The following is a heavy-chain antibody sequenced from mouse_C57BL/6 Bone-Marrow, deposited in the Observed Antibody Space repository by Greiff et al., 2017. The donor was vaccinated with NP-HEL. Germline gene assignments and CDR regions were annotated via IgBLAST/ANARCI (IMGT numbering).Heavy chain of an antibody. Sequence: VQLQQSGAELVKPGASVKLSCTASGFTIQDSYMHWVTQRPEQGLAWLGRIDPADGDTKYAPKFQGKATITADTSSNPAYQPLSSLTSEDTAVYYCALEDYWGQGTTLTVSS. J-gene: IGHJ2*01. V-gene: IGHV14-2*01. CDR3: ALEDY. CDR1: GFTIQDSY. CDR2: IDPADGDT.